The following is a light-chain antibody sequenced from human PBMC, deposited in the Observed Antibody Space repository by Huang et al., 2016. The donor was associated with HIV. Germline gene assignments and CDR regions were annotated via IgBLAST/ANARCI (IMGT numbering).Light chain of an antibody. Sequence: EIVMTQSPATLSVSPGERVTLSCGASQSISTYLAWYQQKPGQAPRLLIYGASTRATGIPARFSGSGSGTDFTLTISSLQSEDSAVYYCQHYNKWPPWTFGQGTKVEIK. CDR3: QHYNKWPPWT. CDR1: QSISTY. CDR2: GAS. V-gene: IGKV3-15*01. J-gene: IGKJ1*01.